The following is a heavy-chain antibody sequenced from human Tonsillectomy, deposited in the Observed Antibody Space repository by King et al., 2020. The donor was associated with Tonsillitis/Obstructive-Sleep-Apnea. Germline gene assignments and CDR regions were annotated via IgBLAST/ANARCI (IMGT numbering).Heavy chain of an antibody. CDR2: ISAYKGNT. Sequence: VQLVESGAEVRKPGASVKVSCKASGYTFTSYVINWVRQAPGQGLEWMGWISAYKGNTNYAQKLQGRVTMTTDTSTSTAYMELRSLRSDDTAVYFCARVRDGNSQAQYYYYMDVWGEGTTVTVSS. V-gene: IGHV1-18*01. CDR3: ARVRDGNSQAQYYYYMDV. D-gene: IGHD5-24*01. J-gene: IGHJ6*03. CDR1: GYTFTSYV.